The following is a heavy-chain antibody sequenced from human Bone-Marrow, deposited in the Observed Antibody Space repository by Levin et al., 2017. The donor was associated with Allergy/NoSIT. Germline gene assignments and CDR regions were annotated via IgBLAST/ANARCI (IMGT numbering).Heavy chain of an antibody. J-gene: IGHJ6*03. CDR2: IDPSDSYT. Sequence: KVSCKGSGYSFTNYWISWVRQMPGKGLEWVGRIDPSDSYTHFSPSFQGHVTISADKSISTAYLQWSTLKASDTAMYYCARHKGLAQMSIFHFYYMDVWGKGTTVTASS. CDR1: GYSFTNYW. V-gene: IGHV5-10-1*01. CDR3: ARHKGLAQMSIFHFYYMDV. D-gene: IGHD5-24*01.